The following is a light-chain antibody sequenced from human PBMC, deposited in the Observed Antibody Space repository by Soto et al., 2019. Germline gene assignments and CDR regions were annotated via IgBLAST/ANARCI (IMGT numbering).Light chain of an antibody. V-gene: IGLV1-51*02. CDR1: SSNMRIPF. CDR2: ENS. J-gene: IGLJ1*01. Sequence: QSVLTQPPSVSAAPGQRVTISCSGSSSNMRIPFVSWCQHLPGTAPKLLIFENSVRPSGIPDRFSASKSGTSATLDISGLETGDEADYYCGAWDSLRGLFVFGSGTKVTVL. CDR3: GAWDSLRGLFV.